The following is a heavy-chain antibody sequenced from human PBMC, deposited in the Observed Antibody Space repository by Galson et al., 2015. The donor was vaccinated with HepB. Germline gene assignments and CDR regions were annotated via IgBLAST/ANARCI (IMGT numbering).Heavy chain of an antibody. V-gene: IGHV6-1*01. J-gene: IGHJ5*02. CDR3: ARDGDAYYDILTGYLWSNWFDP. Sequence: CAISGDSVSSNSAAWNWIRQSPSRGLEWLGRTYYRSKWYNDYAVSVKSRITINPDTSKNQFSLQLNSVTPEDTAVYYCARDGDAYYDILTGYLWSNWFDPWGQGTLVTVSS. CDR2: TYYRSKWYN. D-gene: IGHD3-9*01. CDR1: GDSVSSNSAA.